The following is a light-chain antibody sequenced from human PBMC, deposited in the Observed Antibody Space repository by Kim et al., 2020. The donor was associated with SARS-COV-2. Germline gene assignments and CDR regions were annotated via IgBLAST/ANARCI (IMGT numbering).Light chain of an antibody. Sequence: DIVMIQSPDSLSVSLGERATINCKSSQSLLYRSNYQNYLSWYQQKPGQPPKLLISWASSRESGVPERFSGGGAGTDFTLTISSLQAEDVAVYYCQQYYTTPLTFGGGTKVDIK. V-gene: IGKV4-1*01. CDR3: QQYYTTPLT. CDR2: WAS. J-gene: IGKJ4*01. CDR1: QSLLYRSNYQNY.